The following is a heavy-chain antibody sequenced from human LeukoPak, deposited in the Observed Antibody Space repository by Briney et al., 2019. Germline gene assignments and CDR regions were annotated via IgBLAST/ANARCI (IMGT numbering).Heavy chain of an antibody. Sequence: VASVKVSCKASGYTFTGYYMHWVRQAPGQGLEWMGWINPNSGGTNYAQKFQGRVTMTRDTSISTAYMGLSRLRSDDTAVYYCARDFMMIAAAGGGLGWFDPWGQGTLVTVSS. D-gene: IGHD6-13*01. CDR3: ARDFMMIAAAGGGLGWFDP. V-gene: IGHV1-2*02. CDR1: GYTFTGYY. J-gene: IGHJ5*02. CDR2: INPNSGGT.